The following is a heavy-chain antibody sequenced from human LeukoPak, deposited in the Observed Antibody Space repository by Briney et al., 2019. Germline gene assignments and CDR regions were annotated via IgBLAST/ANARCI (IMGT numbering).Heavy chain of an antibody. CDR1: GFTSSSYS. Sequence: GGSLRLSCAASGFTSSSYSMNWVRQAPGKGLEWVSYISSSGSTIYYADSVKGRFTISRDNAKNSLYLRMNSLRAEDTAVYYCARAGSGRSPDWFDPWGQGTLVTVSS. CDR3: ARAGSGRSPDWFDP. V-gene: IGHV3-48*04. J-gene: IGHJ5*02. CDR2: ISSSGSTI. D-gene: IGHD1-26*01.